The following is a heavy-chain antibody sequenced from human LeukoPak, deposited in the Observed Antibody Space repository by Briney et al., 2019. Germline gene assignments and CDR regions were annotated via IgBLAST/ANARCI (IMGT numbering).Heavy chain of an antibody. J-gene: IGHJ6*03. CDR2: ISGSGGST. Sequence: GGSLRLSCAASGFTFSSYGMSWVRQAPGKGLEWVSAISGSGGSTYYADSVKGRFTISRDNSKNTLYLQMNSLRAEDTAVYYCAKDPASHYYYDYMDVWGKGTTVTVSS. CDR3: AKDPASHYYYDYMDV. V-gene: IGHV3-23*01. D-gene: IGHD6-25*01. CDR1: GFTFSSYG.